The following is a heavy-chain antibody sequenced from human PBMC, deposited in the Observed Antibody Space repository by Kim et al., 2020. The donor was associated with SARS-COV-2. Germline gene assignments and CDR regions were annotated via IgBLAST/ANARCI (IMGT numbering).Heavy chain of an antibody. CDR3: SRDPYDMSGHGAFYY. CDR2: IKEDGRDT. V-gene: IGHV3-7*01. J-gene: IGHJ4*01. CDR1: GFAFRTYW. D-gene: IGHD3-22*01. Sequence: GGSLRLSCVGSGFAFRTYWMTGVLQVPGKGLEWVANIKEDGRDTYYVDSVKGRFNISRDNDKSLVDLQMKSMRAEEKPWCYWSRDPYDMSGHGAFYYWG.